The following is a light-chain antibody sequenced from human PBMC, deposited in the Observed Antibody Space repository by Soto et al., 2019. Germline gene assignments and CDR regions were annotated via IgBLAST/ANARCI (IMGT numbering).Light chain of an antibody. CDR2: YNN. CDR1: SSNIGYNS. V-gene: IGLV1-51*01. Sequence: QSVLTQPPSVSAAPGQKVTISCSGSSSNIGYNSVSWYQQLPGTAPKLLIYYNNKRPSGIPDRFYASKSGTSVALGITGLQTGDEADYFCGTWDSSLTAAVFGTGTKVTVL. CDR3: GTWDSSLTAAV. J-gene: IGLJ1*01.